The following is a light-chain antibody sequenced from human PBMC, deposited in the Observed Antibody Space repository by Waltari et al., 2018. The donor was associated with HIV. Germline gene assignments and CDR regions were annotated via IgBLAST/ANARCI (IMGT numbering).Light chain of an antibody. CDR3: QTWGAGDHV. J-gene: IGLJ2*01. V-gene: IGLV4-69*01. CDR2: LINNGSH. CDR1: SGHSTYG. Sequence: QLVLTQSPSASASLGGSVKLTCTLDSGHSTYGIAWHQQQPEKGPRVLMRLINNGSHYRGDGVPDRFSGSSSGAERYLTSSSLQSEDEADYYCQTWGAGDHVFGGGTKLTVL.